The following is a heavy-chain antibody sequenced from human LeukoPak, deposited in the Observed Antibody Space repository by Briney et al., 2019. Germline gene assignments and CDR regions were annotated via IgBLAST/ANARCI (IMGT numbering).Heavy chain of an antibody. D-gene: IGHD5-18*01. CDR2: IWYDGSNK. J-gene: IGHJ6*02. Sequence: SGGSLRLSCAASGFTFSSYGTHWVRQAPGKGLEWGAVIWYDGSNKYYADSVKGRFTISRDNSKNTLYLQINSLRAEDTAVYYCARRSQRYIYGFHYYYGMDVWGQGTTVTVSS. CDR3: ARRSQRYIYGFHYYYGMDV. CDR1: GFTFSSYG. V-gene: IGHV3-33*01.